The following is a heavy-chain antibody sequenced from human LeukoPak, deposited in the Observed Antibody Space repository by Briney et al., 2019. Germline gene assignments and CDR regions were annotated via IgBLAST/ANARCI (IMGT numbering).Heavy chain of an antibody. CDR2: INSDGSST. V-gene: IGHV3-74*01. D-gene: IGHD2-2*01. CDR3: ARVLRSDCSSATCYSPFDI. CDR1: GFTFGDYV. Sequence: GGSLRLSCTASGFTFGDYVMSWVRQAPGEGLVWVSRINSDGSSTHYADSVKGRFTISRDNAKNTLYLQMNSLRAEDTAVYYCARVLRSDCSSATCYSPFDIWGQGTMVTVSS. J-gene: IGHJ3*02.